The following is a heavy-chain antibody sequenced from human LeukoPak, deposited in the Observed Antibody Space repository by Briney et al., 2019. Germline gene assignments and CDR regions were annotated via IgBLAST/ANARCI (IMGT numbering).Heavy chain of an antibody. J-gene: IGHJ6*03. CDR1: GFTFSSYA. D-gene: IGHD1-26*01. CDR2: ISSDGSNK. V-gene: IGHV3-30*04. Sequence: GGSLRLSCAASGFTFSSYAMHWVRQAPGKGLEWVAGISSDGSNKYYADSVKGRFTISRDNSKNTLYLQMNSLRAEDTAVYYCARGVGSEWELLRGYYYYYMDGWGKGTTVTVS. CDR3: ARGVGSEWELLRGYYYYYMDG.